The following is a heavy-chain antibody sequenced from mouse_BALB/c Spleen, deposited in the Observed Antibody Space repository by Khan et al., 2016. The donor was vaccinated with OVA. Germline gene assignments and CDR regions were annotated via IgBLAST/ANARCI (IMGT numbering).Heavy chain of an antibody. CDR3: ARRGEARATWDDFDY. CDR2: TYPGGGYT. CDR1: GYTFTHYW. J-gene: IGHJ2*02. Sequence: QVQLQQSGTEVVRPGTSVKMSCKAAGYTFTHYWIGWVKQRPGHGLEWIGDTYPGGGYTNYNEKFKGKATLTADTSSSTAYMQLSGLTSEDSDICYWARRGEARATWDDFDYWGQGTSLIVSS. V-gene: IGHV1-63*02. D-gene: IGHD3-1*01.